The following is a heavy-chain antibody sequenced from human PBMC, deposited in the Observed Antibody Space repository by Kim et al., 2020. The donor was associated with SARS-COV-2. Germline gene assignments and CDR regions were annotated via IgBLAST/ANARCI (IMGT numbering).Heavy chain of an antibody. D-gene: IGHD1-26*01. J-gene: IGHJ4*02. CDR3: SRSGGWEADFDY. CDR1: GFQFGDYS. CDR2: IRSNKYGGTT. Sequence: GGSLRLSCKTSGFQFGDYSVTWFRQAPGKGLDWVGFIRSNKYGGTTEYAASVEGRFTMLRDDSKSTAYLEMSSLKTEDTAVYFCSRSGGWEADFDYWGQG. V-gene: IGHV3-49*03.